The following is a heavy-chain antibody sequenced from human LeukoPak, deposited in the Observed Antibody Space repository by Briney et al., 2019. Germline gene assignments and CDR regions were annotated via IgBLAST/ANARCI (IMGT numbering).Heavy chain of an antibody. CDR3: ARGGPEMTTVTTIDY. J-gene: IGHJ4*02. Sequence: SVKVSCKASGGTFSSYAISWVRQAPGQGLEWMGGIIPIFGTANYAQKFQGRVTITADESTSTAYMELSSLRPEDTAVYYCARGGPEMTTVTTIDYWGQGTLVTVSS. V-gene: IGHV1-69*13. CDR1: GGTFSSYA. D-gene: IGHD4-17*01. CDR2: IIPIFGTA.